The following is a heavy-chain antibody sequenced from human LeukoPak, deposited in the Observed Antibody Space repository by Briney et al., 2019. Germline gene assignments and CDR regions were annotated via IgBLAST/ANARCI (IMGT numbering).Heavy chain of an antibody. J-gene: IGHJ4*02. V-gene: IGHV1-2*02. CDR1: GYTFTGYY. D-gene: IGHD6-13*01. CDR3: ARVKEWQQLAFDY. CDR2: INPNSGGT. Sequence: ASVKVSCKASGYTFTGYYMHWVRQAPGQGLEWMGWINPNSGGTNYAQKFQGRVTMTRDTSISTAYMELSRLRSDDTAVYYCARVKEWQQLAFDYWGQGTLVTVS.